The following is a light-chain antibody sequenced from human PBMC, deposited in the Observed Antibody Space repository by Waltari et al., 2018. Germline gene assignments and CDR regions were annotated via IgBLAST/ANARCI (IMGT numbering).Light chain of an antibody. V-gene: IGKV4-1*01. Sequence: DIMMTQSQVSMAVSLGERATINFNSSQSLLWSFNNNNYLAWYQQKPGQPPKLLIHWASTRESGVPDRFSGSGSGADFTLTISSLQAEDVAVYYCQQYYSTPPTFGQGTKLEIK. CDR3: QQYYSTPPT. CDR2: WAS. CDR1: QSLLWSFNNNNY. J-gene: IGKJ2*01.